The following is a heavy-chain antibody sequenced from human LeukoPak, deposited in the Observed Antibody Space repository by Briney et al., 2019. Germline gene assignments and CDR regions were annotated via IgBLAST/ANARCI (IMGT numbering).Heavy chain of an antibody. CDR2: LGGNGGGA. CDR1: GFTFRSYA. J-gene: IGHJ4*02. V-gene: IGHV3-23*01. CDR3: AKVGYCSGASCYSFYPYDY. Sequence: GGSLRLSCAASGFTFRSYAMSWVRQAPGKGPEWVSGLGGNGGGASYADSVKGRFTISTDNSKSTLYLQMNSLRAEDTAVYYCAKVGYCSGASCYSFYPYDYWGQGTLVTVSS. D-gene: IGHD2-15*01.